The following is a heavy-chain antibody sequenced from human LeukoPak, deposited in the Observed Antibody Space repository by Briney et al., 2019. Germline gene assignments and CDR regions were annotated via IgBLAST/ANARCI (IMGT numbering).Heavy chain of an antibody. CDR3: ARLEVSHDPPSS. CDR2: IYPGDSDT. CDR1: GYSFTSYW. D-gene: IGHD6-6*01. Sequence: GESLKISCKGSGYSFTSYWIGWVRQMPGKRLEWMGIIYPGDSDTRYSPSFQGQVTISADNSITTAYLHWSSLKASDTAMYYCARLEVSHDPPSSWGQGTLVTVSS. J-gene: IGHJ5*02. V-gene: IGHV5-51*01.